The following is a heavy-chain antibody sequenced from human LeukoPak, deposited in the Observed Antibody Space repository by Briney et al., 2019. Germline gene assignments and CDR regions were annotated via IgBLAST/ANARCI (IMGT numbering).Heavy chain of an antibody. J-gene: IGHJ4*02. CDR1: GFTFSTYS. Sequence: PGGSLRLSCAASGFTFSTYSMQWVRQAPGKGLEWVGRIKSKTDGGTTDYPAPVKGRFTISRDDSKNTLYLQMNSLKTEDTAVYYCTTSFEYGDYYFDYWGQGTLVTVSS. CDR2: IKSKTDGGTT. CDR3: TTSFEYGDYYFDY. V-gene: IGHV3-15*01. D-gene: IGHD4-17*01.